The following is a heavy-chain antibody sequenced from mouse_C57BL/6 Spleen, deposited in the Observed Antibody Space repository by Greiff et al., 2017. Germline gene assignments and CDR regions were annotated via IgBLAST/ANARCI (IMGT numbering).Heavy chain of an antibody. CDR3: ARGILRYYFDY. CDR2: IYPGDGDT. CDR1: GYAFSSSW. V-gene: IGHV1-82*01. D-gene: IGHD1-1*01. J-gene: IGHJ2*01. Sequence: QVQLQQSGPELVKPGASVKISCKASGYAFSSSWMNWVKQRPGKGLEWIGRIYPGDGDTNYNGKFKGKATLTADKSSSTACMQLSSLTSEDSAVYFCARGILRYYFDYWGQGTTLTVSS.